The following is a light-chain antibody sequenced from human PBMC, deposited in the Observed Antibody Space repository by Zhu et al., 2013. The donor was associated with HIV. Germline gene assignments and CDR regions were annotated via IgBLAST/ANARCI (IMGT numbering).Light chain of an antibody. J-gene: IGKJ4*01. CDR2: DAS. CDR3: QKYYNWPLT. CDR1: QSVGSN. Sequence: EIVMTQSPATLSVSPGERATLSCRASQSVGSNLVWYQQKPGQAPRLLIYDASTRATGIPARFSGSGSGTEFTLTISSLQSEDFAVYFCQKYYNWPLTFGGGTKVEIK. V-gene: IGKV3-15*01.